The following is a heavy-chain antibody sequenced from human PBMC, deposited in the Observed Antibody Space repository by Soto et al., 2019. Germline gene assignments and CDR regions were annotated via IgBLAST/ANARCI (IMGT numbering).Heavy chain of an antibody. Sequence: ASVKVSCKASGYTFTSYGISWVRQAPGQGLEWMGWISAYNGNTNYAQKLQGRVTMTTDTSTSTAYMELRSLRSDDTAVYYCARVWTVTTAIEGFDYWGQGTLVTVSS. V-gene: IGHV1-18*01. D-gene: IGHD4-17*01. CDR3: ARVWTVTTAIEGFDY. CDR1: GYTFTSYG. J-gene: IGHJ4*02. CDR2: ISAYNGNT.